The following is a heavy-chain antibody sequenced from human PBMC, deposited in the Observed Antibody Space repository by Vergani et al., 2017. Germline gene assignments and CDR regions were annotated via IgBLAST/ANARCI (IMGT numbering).Heavy chain of an antibody. CDR2: IIASGAPT. V-gene: IGHV3-23*01. Sequence: EVQRLESGGDLVQPGGSLRLSCTPSGFIFSTYAMSCVPQAPGKGLEWVAGIIASGAPTYYADAGKGRVTSSRDNSKNTLYLQMNSLRVEDTAVYYCARAYVRYDWFDYWGQRTLVTVSS. J-gene: IGHJ4*01. D-gene: IGHD1-20*01. CDR1: GFIFSTYA. CDR3: ARAYVRYDWFDY.